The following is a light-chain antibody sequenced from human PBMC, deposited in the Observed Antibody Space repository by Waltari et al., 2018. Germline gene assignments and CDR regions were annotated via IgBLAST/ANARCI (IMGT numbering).Light chain of an antibody. CDR3: QQYDSWPWT. CDR1: ENLRST. CDR2: GTS. J-gene: IGKJ1*01. V-gene: IGKV3D-15*01. Sequence: EIVMTQSPATLSLSPGESATLSCRASENLRSTFAWFQQKPGQPPRHLIYGTSTSATSVPARFSGSGSGTDFSLTIRSLQPQDFATYYCQQYDSWPWTFGQGTRVE.